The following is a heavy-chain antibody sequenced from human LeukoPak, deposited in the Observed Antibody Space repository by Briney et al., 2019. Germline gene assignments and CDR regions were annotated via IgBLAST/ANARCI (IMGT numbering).Heavy chain of an antibody. Sequence: ASVKVSCKASGYTFTGYYMHWVRQAPGQGLEWMGWINPNSGGTNYAQKFQGRVTMTRDTSISTAYMELSRLRSDDTAVYYCARDPYSSGYYTNSFDYWGQGALVTASS. V-gene: IGHV1-2*02. CDR3: ARDPYSSGYYTNSFDY. D-gene: IGHD3-22*01. CDR1: GYTFTGYY. CDR2: INPNSGGT. J-gene: IGHJ4*02.